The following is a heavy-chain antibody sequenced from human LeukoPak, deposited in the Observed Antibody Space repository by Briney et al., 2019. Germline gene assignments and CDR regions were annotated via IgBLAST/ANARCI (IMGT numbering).Heavy chain of an antibody. Sequence: SETLSLTCAVYGGSFSGYYWSWIRQPPGKGLEWTGEINHSGSTNYNPSLKSRVTISVDTSKNQFSLKLSSVTAADTAVYYCARVELYYYDSSGFQWSYYFDYWGQGTLVTVSS. D-gene: IGHD3-22*01. CDR3: ARVELYYYDSSGFQWSYYFDY. CDR1: GGSFSGYY. V-gene: IGHV4-34*01. CDR2: INHSGST. J-gene: IGHJ4*02.